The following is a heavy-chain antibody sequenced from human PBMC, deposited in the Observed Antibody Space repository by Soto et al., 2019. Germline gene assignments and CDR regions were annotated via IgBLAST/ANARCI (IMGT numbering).Heavy chain of an antibody. CDR2: IYNSVST. CDR3: ARIYWLRDSSGYHHPFDY. J-gene: IGHJ4*02. V-gene: IGHV4-38-2*01. D-gene: IGHD3-22*01. CDR1: GDSISNTHY. Sequence: SETLSLTCAVSGDSISNTHYWGWIRQPPGKGLEWIGSIYNSVSTHYNPSLRSRASISNDLSKNQFFLELSSVTGADTAVYFCARIYWLRDSSGYHHPFDYWGLGTLVTVSS.